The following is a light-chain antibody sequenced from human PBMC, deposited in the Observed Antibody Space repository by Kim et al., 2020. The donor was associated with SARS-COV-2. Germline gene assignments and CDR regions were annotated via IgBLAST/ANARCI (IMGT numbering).Light chain of an antibody. CDR3: QAWDSSTWV. CDR2: QDS. V-gene: IGLV3-1*01. Sequence: VSPGQTANITSSEDKLGDKYACWYQQKPGQSPVLVIYQDSKRPSGIPERFSGSNSGNTATLTISGTQAMDEADYYCQAWDSSTWVFGGGTQLTVL. J-gene: IGLJ3*02. CDR1: KLGDKY.